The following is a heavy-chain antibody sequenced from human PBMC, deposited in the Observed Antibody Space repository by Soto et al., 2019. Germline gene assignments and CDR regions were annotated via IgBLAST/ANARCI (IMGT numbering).Heavy chain of an antibody. CDR3: AREWELRGGNWFDP. CDR1: GGSISSSSYY. V-gene: IGHV4-39*02. J-gene: IGHJ5*02. CDR2: IYYSGST. Sequence: QLQLQESGPGLVKPSETLSLTCTASGGSISSSSYYWGWIRQPPGKGLEWIGSIYYSGSTYYNPSLKSRFTISVDTSKNQFSLKLSSVTAADTAVYYCAREWELRGGNWFDPWGQGTLVTVSS. D-gene: IGHD1-26*01.